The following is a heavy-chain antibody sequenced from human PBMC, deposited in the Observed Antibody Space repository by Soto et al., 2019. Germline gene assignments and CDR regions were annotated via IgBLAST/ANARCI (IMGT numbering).Heavy chain of an antibody. CDR3: AKDSRWLHQFEY. CDR2: ISYDGSNK. J-gene: IGHJ4*02. V-gene: IGHV3-30*18. D-gene: IGHD5-12*01. CDR1: GFTFSSYG. Sequence: QVQLVESGGGVVQPGRSLRLSCAASGFTFSSYGMHWVRQAPGKGLELVAVISYDGSNKYYADSVKGRFTISRDNSKNTLYLQMNSLRAEDTAVYYCAKDSRWLHQFEYWGQGTLVTVSS.